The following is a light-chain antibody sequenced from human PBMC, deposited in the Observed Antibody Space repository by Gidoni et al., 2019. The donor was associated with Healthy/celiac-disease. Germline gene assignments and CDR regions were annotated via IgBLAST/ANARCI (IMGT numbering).Light chain of an antibody. CDR2: DTS. J-gene: IGLJ3*02. CDR1: TGAVTSGHY. CDR3: LLSYSGARAGV. Sequence: QAVVTQEPSLTVSPGGTVTLTCGSSTGAVTSGHYPYWFQQKPGQAPRTLIYDTSNKHSWTPARFSGSLLGGKAALTLSGAQPEDEAEYYCLLSYSGARAGVFGEGTKLTVL. V-gene: IGLV7-46*01.